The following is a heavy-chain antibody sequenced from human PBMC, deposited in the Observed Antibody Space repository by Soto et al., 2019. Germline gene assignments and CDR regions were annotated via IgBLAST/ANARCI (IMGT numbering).Heavy chain of an antibody. V-gene: IGHV3-74*01. CDR3: ARDRQRPNYYDSSGDFDY. CDR2: INSDGSST. J-gene: IGHJ4*02. D-gene: IGHD3-22*01. CDR1: GFTFSSYW. Sequence: GGSLRLSCAASGFTFSSYWMHWVRQAPGKGLVWVSRINSDGSSTSYADSVKGRFTISRDNAKNTLYLQMNSLRAEDTAVYYCARDRQRPNYYDSSGDFDYWGQGTLVTVSS.